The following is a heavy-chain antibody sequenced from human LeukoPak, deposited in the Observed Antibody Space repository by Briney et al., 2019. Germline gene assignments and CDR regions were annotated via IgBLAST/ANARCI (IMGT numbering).Heavy chain of an antibody. CDR2: ISDSGGTI. CDR1: GFTFSDSY. Sequence: GGSLRLSCSASGFTFSDSYMSWIRQVPGKGLEWVSYISDSGGTIYYADSVKGRFTISRDNAKNSLYLQMNSLRAEDTAVYYCARAGGDWGEGYFDSWGQGTLVTVSS. D-gene: IGHD3-16*01. V-gene: IGHV3-11*01. J-gene: IGHJ4*02. CDR3: ARAGGDWGEGYFDS.